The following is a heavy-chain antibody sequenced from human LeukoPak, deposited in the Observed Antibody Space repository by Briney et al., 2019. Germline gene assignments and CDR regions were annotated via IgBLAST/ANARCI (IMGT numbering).Heavy chain of an antibody. CDR3: ASLGSDLSSGFPNYSFYYFMDV. D-gene: IGHD3-3*01. Sequence: PGGYLRSSGAASGFTFSGYAMGWGGQAPGKGLRGVACFSWVSGSIAYADSVKGRFTISRDNAKNSLYLQMHSLRAEDTALYYCASLGSDLSSGFPNYSFYYFMDVWGKGPSVTVS. J-gene: IGHJ6*03. V-gene: IGHV3-9*01. CDR1: GFTFSGYA. CDR2: FSWVSGSI.